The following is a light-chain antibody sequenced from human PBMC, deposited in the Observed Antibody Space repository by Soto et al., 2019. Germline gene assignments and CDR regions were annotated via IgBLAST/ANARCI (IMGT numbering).Light chain of an antibody. Sequence: QSALTQPASVSVSPGQSITISCTGTSSDVGGNKYVSWYQHYPGKAPKLMICDVSNRPSGVSNRFSGSKSGNTASLTISGLQAEDEADYYCSAFTGTTYVFGTGTKVTVL. CDR2: DVS. CDR3: SAFTGTTYV. J-gene: IGLJ1*01. V-gene: IGLV2-14*03. CDR1: SSDVGGNKY.